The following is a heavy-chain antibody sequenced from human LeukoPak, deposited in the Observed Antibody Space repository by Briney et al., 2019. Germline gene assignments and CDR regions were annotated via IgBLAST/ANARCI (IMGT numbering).Heavy chain of an antibody. CDR3: ARLGYDSSGYSYFDY. V-gene: IGHV4-4*07. D-gene: IGHD3-22*01. CDR2: IYTSGST. Sequence: SETLSLTCTVSGGSISSYYWSWIRQPAGKGLEWIGRIYTSGSTNYNPSLKSRVTMSVDTSKNQFSLKLSSVTAVDTAVYYCARLGYDSSGYSYFDYWGQGTLVTVSS. J-gene: IGHJ4*02. CDR1: GGSISSYY.